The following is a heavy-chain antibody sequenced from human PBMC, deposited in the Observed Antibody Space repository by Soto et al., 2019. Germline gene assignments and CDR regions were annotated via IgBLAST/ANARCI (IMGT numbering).Heavy chain of an antibody. CDR2: IDPRDSYT. J-gene: IGHJ3*02. CDR3: ASITGTQGHI. V-gene: IGHV5-10-1*01. D-gene: IGHD1-7*01. Sequence: PGESLKISCKGSGYSFTHYWIRWVRQMPGTSLERMGRIDPRDSYTNYSQSFQGHVTISADKSISTAYLQWSSLKASDTAMYYCASITGTQGHIWGQGTMVTVSS. CDR1: GYSFTHYW.